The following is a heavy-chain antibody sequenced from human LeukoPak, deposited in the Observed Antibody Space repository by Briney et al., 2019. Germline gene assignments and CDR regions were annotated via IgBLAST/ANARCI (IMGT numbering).Heavy chain of an antibody. Sequence: ASVKVSCTASGYTFTGYFMHWVRQAPGQGLEWMGWINPNSGDTNYAQKFQGRVTMTRDTSISTAYMELSRLISDDTAVYYCARDVSPDTSGNPDYWGQGTLVTVSS. V-gene: IGHV1-2*02. CDR2: INPNSGDT. J-gene: IGHJ4*02. CDR3: ARDVSPDTSGNPDY. D-gene: IGHD3-22*01. CDR1: GYTFTGYF.